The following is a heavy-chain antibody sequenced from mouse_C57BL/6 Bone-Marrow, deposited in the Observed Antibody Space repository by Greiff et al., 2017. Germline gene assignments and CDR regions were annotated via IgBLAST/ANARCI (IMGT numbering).Heavy chain of an antibody. J-gene: IGHJ3*01. CDR2: ISDGGSYP. D-gene: IGHD1-1*01. V-gene: IGHV5-4*03. Sequence: EVKLVESGGGLVKPGGSLKLSCEASGFTFSSYALSWVRQTPEKRLEWVATISDGGSYPYYPDNVKGRFTISRDNATNNLYLQRIHLKSEDTARYYCARPADCCSGWVAWFAYWGQGTLVTVSA. CDR1: GFTFSSYA. CDR3: ARPADCCSGWVAWFAY.